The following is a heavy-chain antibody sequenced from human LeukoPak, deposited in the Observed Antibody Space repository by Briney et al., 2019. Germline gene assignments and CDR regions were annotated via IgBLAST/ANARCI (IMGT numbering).Heavy chain of an antibody. J-gene: IGHJ4*02. Sequence: SETLSLTCAVYGGSFSGYYWSWIRQPPGKGLEWIGEINHSGSTNYNPSLKSRVTISVDTSKNQFSLKLSSVTAADTAVYYCAGYYYDDSGYYYFDYWGQGTLVTVSS. CDR2: INHSGST. D-gene: IGHD3-22*01. V-gene: IGHV4-34*01. CDR3: AGYYYDDSGYYYFDY. CDR1: GGSFSGYY.